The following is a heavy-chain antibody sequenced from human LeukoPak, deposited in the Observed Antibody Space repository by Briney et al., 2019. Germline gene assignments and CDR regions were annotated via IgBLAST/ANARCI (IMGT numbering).Heavy chain of an antibody. CDR3: ARGPKGYSSSWYYNY. J-gene: IGHJ4*02. Sequence: SETLSLTCTVSGGAISSYYWSWVRQPPGKGLEWIGYIYYSDSTNYNPSLKSRVTISVDTSKNQFSLKMNSVTAADTAVYYCARGPKGYSSSWYYNYWGQGTLVTVSS. CDR1: GGAISSYY. V-gene: IGHV4-59*01. D-gene: IGHD6-13*01. CDR2: IYYSDST.